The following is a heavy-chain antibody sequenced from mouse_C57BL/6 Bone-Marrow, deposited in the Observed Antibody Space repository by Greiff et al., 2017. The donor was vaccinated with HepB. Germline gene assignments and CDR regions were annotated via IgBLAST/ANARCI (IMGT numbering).Heavy chain of an antibody. J-gene: IGHJ4*01. D-gene: IGHD1-1*01. CDR1: GFTFNTYA. Sequence: EVQLVESGGGLVQPKGSLKLSCAASGFTFNTYAMHWVRQAPGKGLEWVARIRSKSSKYATYYADSVKDSFTISRDDSQSMLYLQRNNLKTEDTAMYYCVKGPHYYYGRYAMDYWGQGTSVTVSS. V-gene: IGHV10-3*01. CDR3: VKGPHYYYGRYAMDY. CDR2: IRSKSSKYAT.